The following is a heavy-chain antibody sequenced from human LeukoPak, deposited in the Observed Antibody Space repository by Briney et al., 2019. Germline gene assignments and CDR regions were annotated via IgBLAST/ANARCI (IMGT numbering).Heavy chain of an antibody. CDR3: ARDRGYYDSSGYYAFDI. CDR2: IYTSGST. J-gene: IGHJ3*02. CDR1: GGSISSYY. V-gene: IGHV4-4*07. Sequence: KSSETLSLTCTVSGGSISSYYWSWIRQPAGVGLEWIGRIYTSGSTDYNPSLNSRDTMSVDTSKNQFSLKLSSVTAADTAVYYCARDRGYYDSSGYYAFDIWGQGTMVTVSS. D-gene: IGHD3-22*01.